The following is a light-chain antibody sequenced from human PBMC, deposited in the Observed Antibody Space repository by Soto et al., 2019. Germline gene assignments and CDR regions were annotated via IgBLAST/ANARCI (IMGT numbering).Light chain of an antibody. J-gene: IGKJ1*01. CDR1: QSISSW. CDR3: QQYNSYWT. Sequence: DIQMTQSPSTLSASVGDRVTITCRASQSISSWLAWYQQKPGKAPKLLIYKASSLESGVPSRFSGSGSGTDFTLTIRCLQPDDFATYYCQQYNSYWTFGQGTKVEIK. V-gene: IGKV1-5*03. CDR2: KAS.